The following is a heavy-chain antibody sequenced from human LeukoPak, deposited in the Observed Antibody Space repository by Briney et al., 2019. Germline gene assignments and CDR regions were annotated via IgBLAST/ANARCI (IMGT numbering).Heavy chain of an antibody. CDR2: VYYSGTT. Sequence: WETLSLTCTVSGGSISSYYWSWIRQPPGKGLEWIGYVYYSGTTNCNPSLKSRVSLSVDTSKNQFPLKLTSVTAADTAMYYCARGYSNAFDFDFWGQGTLVTVSS. D-gene: IGHD6-13*01. CDR3: ARGYSNAFDFDF. V-gene: IGHV4-59*01. J-gene: IGHJ4*02. CDR1: GGSISSYY.